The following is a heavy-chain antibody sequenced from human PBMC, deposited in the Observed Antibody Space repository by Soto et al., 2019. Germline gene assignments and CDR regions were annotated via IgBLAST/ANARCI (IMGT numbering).Heavy chain of an antibody. Sequence: QVQLQQWGAGLLKPSETLSLTCAVYGGSFSGYYWSWIRQPPGKGLEWIGEINNRGSTNQNPSLKSRLTISVDTSKNQFSLKLKSVTAADTAVYYCARGISMMLAIQGGAPDNYYLDSWGQGTLLTVSS. V-gene: IGHV4-34*01. D-gene: IGHD3-22*01. CDR1: GGSFSGYY. CDR3: ARGISMMLAIQGGAPDNYYLDS. CDR2: INNRGST. J-gene: IGHJ4*02.